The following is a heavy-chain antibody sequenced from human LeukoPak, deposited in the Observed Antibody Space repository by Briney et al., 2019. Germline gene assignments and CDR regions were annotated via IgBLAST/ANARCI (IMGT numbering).Heavy chain of an antibody. V-gene: IGHV4-38-2*02. CDR3: ARLGAVAGTNYFDY. D-gene: IGHD6-19*01. J-gene: IGHJ4*02. Sequence: PSETLSLTCTVSGYSISSGYYWGWIRQPPGKGLEWIGSIYHSGSTYYNPSLKSRVTISVDTSKNQFSLKLSSVTAADTAVYYCARLGAVAGTNYFDYWGQGTLVTVSS. CDR2: IYHSGST. CDR1: GYSISSGYY.